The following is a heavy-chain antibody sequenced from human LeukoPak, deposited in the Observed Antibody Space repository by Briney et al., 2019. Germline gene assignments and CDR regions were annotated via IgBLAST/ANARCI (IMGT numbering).Heavy chain of an antibody. CDR3: AKRTSNDSPPSFDY. J-gene: IGHJ4*02. CDR2: ITASGFST. V-gene: IGHV3-23*01. CDR1: GFTFSSYA. D-gene: IGHD2-15*01. Sequence: GGSLRLSCAASGFTFSSYAVSWVRQAPGKGLEWVSAITASGFSTYYADSVKGRFTISRDNSKNTLYLQMNGLRAEDTALYYCAKRTSNDSPPSFDYWGQGTLVTVSS.